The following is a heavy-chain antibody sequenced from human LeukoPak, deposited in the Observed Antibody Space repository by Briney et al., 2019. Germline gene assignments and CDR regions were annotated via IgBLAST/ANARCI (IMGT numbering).Heavy chain of an antibody. CDR3: ASHGTSDGFDI. CDR1: GFTFSTYW. D-gene: IGHD1-1*01. J-gene: IGHJ3*02. V-gene: IGHV3-7*05. Sequence: PGGSLRLSCAASGFTFSTYWMTWVRQTPGKGLEWVANIKQDGSEKFYVESVKGRFTVSRDNAKNSVFLQMNRLRAEDTAVYYCASHGTSDGFDIWGQGTMVTVSS. CDR2: IKQDGSEK.